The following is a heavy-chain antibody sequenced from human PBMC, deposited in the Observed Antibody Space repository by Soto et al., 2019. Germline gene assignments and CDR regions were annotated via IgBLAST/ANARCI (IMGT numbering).Heavy chain of an antibody. J-gene: IGHJ4*02. CDR2: ISYDGSNK. CDR3: AKDQGATGGSCPVD. V-gene: IGHV3-30*18. Sequence: GGSLRLSCAVSGFTFSNYGMHWVRQAPGKGLEWVAVISYDGSNKYYADSVKGRFTISRDNSQNTLYLQMNSLSVEDTGVYFCAKDQGATGGSCPVDWGLGTLVTVSS. D-gene: IGHD2-15*01. CDR1: GFTFSNYG.